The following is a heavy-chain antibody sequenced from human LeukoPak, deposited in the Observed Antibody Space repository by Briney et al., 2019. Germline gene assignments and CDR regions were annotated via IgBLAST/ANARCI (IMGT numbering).Heavy chain of an antibody. D-gene: IGHD6-13*01. J-gene: IGHJ4*02. CDR3: ARQIASAGTAGFDF. V-gene: IGHV4-4*07. CDR1: GGSISSYY. CDR2: ICSTGST. Sequence: SETLSLTCTVSGGSISSYYWSWIRQPAGKGLEWIGRICSTGSTNYNPSLKSRVIMSVDTSKNQFSLRLRSVTAADTAVYYCARQIASAGTAGFDFWGQGALVTVSS.